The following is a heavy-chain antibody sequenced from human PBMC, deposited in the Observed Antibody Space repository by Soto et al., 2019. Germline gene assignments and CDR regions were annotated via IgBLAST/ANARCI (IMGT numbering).Heavy chain of an antibody. D-gene: IGHD2-2*01. J-gene: IGHJ4*02. CDR1: GFTFSDYY. Sequence: SLRLSCAASGFTFSDYYMSWIRQAPGKGLEWVSYISSSSSYTNYADSVKGRFTISRDNAKNSLYLQMNSLRAEDTAVYYCARLRGGYQLHYFDYWGQGTLVTVSS. CDR3: ARLRGGYQLHYFDY. V-gene: IGHV3-11*06. CDR2: ISSSSSYT.